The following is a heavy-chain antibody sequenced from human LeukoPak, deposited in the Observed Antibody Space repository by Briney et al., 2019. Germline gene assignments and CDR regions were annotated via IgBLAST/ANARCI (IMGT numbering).Heavy chain of an antibody. J-gene: IGHJ5*02. CDR1: GVSISSYY. Sequence: SETLSLTCTVSGVSISSYYWSWIRQPAGKGLEWIGRIHTSGSTNYNPSLKSRVTMSVDTSKNRFSLKLSSVTAADTAVYYCARDEYVYSSGWQKGFDPWGQGTLVTVSS. V-gene: IGHV4-4*07. D-gene: IGHD6-19*01. CDR3: ARDEYVYSSGWQKGFDP. CDR2: IHTSGST.